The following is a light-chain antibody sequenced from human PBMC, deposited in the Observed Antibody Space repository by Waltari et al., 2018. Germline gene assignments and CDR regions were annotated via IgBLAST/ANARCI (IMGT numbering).Light chain of an antibody. CDR3: QQYKEWPLT. CDR2: DAS. V-gene: IGKV3-15*01. J-gene: IGKJ4*01. CDR1: QTVSTR. Sequence: EILLTPSPATLSVSPGETVTLSCRASQTVSTRLAWYQKKSGQAPKVLIFDASTRATGIPATFTGSGSGTEFTLTISSLQSEDFAVYYCQQYKEWPLTFGGGTKVEIK.